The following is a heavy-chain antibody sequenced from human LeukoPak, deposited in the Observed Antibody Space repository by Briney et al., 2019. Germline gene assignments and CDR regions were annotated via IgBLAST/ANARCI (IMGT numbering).Heavy chain of an antibody. V-gene: IGHV4-61*02. J-gene: IGHJ4*02. CDR3: ARITQTDYDFDY. CDR2: IYTSGST. Sequence: PSETLSLTCTVSGGSISSGSYYWSWIRQPAGKGLEWIGRIYTSGSTNYNPSLKSRVTISVDTSKNQFSLKLSSVTAADTAVYYCARITQTDYDFDYWGQGTLVIVSS. CDR1: GGSISSGSYY. D-gene: IGHD4-17*01.